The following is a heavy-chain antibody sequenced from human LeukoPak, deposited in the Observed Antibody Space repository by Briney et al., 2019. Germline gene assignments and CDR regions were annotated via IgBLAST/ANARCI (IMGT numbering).Heavy chain of an antibody. CDR3: ARDRGYFDY. D-gene: IGHD1-26*01. J-gene: IGHJ4*02. CDR2: ISASGSLT. CDR1: GFTFSSYS. V-gene: IGHV3-21*05. Sequence: GGSLRLSCAASGFTFSSYSMNWVRQAPGKGLEWISYISASGSLTYYADSVRGRFTVSRDTAKNSLYLQMNSLRAEDTAVYYCARDRGYFDYWGQGTLVTVSS.